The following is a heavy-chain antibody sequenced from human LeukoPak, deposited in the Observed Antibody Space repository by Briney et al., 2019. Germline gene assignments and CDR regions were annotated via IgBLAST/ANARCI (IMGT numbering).Heavy chain of an antibody. CDR1: GDDFSRSW. CDR2: IFPEDSDT. D-gene: IGHD2-2*01. CDR3: ARHALPRYASTQPFGA. V-gene: IGHV5-51*01. J-gene: IGHJ5*02. Sequence: PGQSLKISCQVSGDDFSRSWIGWVRQVPGKGLDWMGIIFPEDSDTRYSPSFQGHVTFSADKSTNTAYLHWDSLRASDTAIYSCARHALPRYASTQPFGAWGQGTLVTVSS.